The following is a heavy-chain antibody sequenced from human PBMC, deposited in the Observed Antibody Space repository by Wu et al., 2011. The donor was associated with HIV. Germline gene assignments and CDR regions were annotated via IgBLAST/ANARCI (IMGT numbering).Heavy chain of an antibody. D-gene: IGHD3-22*01. CDR3: ARGSGYHFNYNYLVV. J-gene: IGHJ6*03. Sequence: EVKKPGSSVKVSCKASGGTFSSYAISWVRQAPGQGLEWMGRIIPIFRTANYAQRFQGRVTITADKSTTTTYMELNNLRSEDTAVYYCARGSGYHFNYNYLVVWGKGTTVTVSS. CDR2: IIPIFRTA. V-gene: IGHV1-69*06. CDR1: GGTFSSYA.